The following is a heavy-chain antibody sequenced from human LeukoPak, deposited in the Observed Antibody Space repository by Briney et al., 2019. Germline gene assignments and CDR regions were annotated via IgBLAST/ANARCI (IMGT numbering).Heavy chain of an antibody. V-gene: IGHV5-51*01. J-gene: IGHJ4*02. CDR2: LYPGDPET. CDR1: GYSFVNYW. Sequence: GESLKISCKGSGYSFVNYWIGWVRQMPGKGLEWMGILYPGDPETRYSPSFQGQVTISVDKSISTAFLQWSSLKASDTAIYYCARATGDDGYFDYWGQGTLVTVSS. CDR3: ARATGDDGYFDY.